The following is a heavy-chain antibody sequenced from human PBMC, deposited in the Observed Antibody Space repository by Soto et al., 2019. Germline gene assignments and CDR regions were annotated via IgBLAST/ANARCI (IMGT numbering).Heavy chain of an antibody. Sequence: SETLSLTCAVYGGSFSGYYWSWIRQPPGKGLEWIGGINHSGSTNYNPSLKSRVTISVDTSKNQFSLKLSSVTAADTAVYYCARGSTRSPRGGRLLYYWGQGTLVTVSS. CDR3: ARGSTRSPRGGRLLYY. CDR1: GGSFSGYY. CDR2: INHSGST. D-gene: IGHD3-16*01. J-gene: IGHJ4*02. V-gene: IGHV4-34*01.